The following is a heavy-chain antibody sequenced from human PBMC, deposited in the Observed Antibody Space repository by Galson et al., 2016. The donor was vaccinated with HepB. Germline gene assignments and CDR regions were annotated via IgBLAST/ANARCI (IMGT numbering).Heavy chain of an antibody. J-gene: IGHJ6*03. CDR1: GDSVSGTSAG. CDR3: ARSTGDRGGYMDV. V-gene: IGHV6-1*01. Sequence: CAISGDSVSGTSAGWNWIRQSPSRGLEWLGRTYFRSKWNNDYALSVKSRMSSNADTSKNQVSLQLNSVTPEDTAVYYCARSTGDRGGYMDVWGKGTTVTV. CDR2: TYFRSKWNN. D-gene: IGHD3-16*01.